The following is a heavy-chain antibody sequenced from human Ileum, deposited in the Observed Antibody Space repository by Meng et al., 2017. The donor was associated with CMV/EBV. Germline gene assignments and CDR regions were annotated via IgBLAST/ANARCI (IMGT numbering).Heavy chain of an antibody. CDR2: ISSRSSTV. Sequence: SCVASAFTFSDYSMNWVRQAPGKGLEWVSYISSRSSTVHYADSVKGRFTISRDNANNSLYLQMNSLRAEDTALYYCARGGRGNYYYYYGMYVWGKG. D-gene: IGHD3-16*01. CDR3: ARGGRGNYYYYYGMYV. V-gene: IGHV3-48*04. CDR1: AFTFSDYS. J-gene: IGHJ6*04.